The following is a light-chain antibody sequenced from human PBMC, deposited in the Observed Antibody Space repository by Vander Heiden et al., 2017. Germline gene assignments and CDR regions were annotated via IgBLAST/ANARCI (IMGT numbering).Light chain of an antibody. V-gene: IGKV3-20*01. CDR1: PSVSGKY. Sequence: EVVLTQSPGTLSLSPGERVTLSCRARPSVSGKYLAWYQQKPGQAPRLLIFGISTRASGIPERFSGSGSGTDFTLTISRLEPEDFAMYYCQRYDQSQWTFGQGTRVEIK. CDR3: QRYDQSQWT. CDR2: GIS. J-gene: IGKJ1*01.